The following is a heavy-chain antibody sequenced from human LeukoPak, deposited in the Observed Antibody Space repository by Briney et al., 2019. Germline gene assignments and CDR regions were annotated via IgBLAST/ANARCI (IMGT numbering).Heavy chain of an antibody. CDR1: GFTFSSYE. D-gene: IGHD3-22*01. V-gene: IGHV3-21*05. Sequence: PGGSLRLSCAASGFTFSSYEMNWVRQAPGKGLEWVSYISSSSSYIYYADSVKGRFTIPRDNAKNSLYLQMNSLRAEDTAVYYCARDIYYDSSGYYVYWGQGTLVTVSS. CDR3: ARDIYYDSSGYYVY. J-gene: IGHJ4*02. CDR2: ISSSSSYI.